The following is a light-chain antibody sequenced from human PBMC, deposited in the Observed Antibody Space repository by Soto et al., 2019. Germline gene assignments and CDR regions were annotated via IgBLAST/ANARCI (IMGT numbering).Light chain of an antibody. Sequence: EIVIAQSPATLSVSPGERATLSFRASQSVRSNLAWYQQKPGQAPRLLIHGASTRATGFPARFSGSGSGTDFTLTISSLQSEDFAVYYCQQYNNWPWTFGQGTKGDIK. V-gene: IGKV3-15*01. CDR1: QSVRSN. CDR3: QQYNNWPWT. J-gene: IGKJ1*01. CDR2: GAS.